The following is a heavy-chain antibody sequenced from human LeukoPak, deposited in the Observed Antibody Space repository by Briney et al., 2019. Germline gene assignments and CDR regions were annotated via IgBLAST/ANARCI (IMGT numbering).Heavy chain of an antibody. V-gene: IGHV4-59*01. J-gene: IGHJ3*02. CDR2: ISYIGTT. CDR3: ARDQTTVTKGFDI. CDR1: GGSISSYY. Sequence: PSETLSLTCTVSGGSISSYYWSWIRQPPGKGLEWIGYISYIGTTNYNPSLKSRVSISVDTSKTYISLKLSSVTAADTAVYYCARDQTTVTKGFDIWGQGTKVTVSS. D-gene: IGHD4-17*01.